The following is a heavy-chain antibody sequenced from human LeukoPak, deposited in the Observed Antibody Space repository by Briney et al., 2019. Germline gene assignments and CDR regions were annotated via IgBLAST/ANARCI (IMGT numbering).Heavy chain of an antibody. CDR3: ASWHGDYTPLDY. Sequence: PGRSLRLSCAASGFTFSSYSMNWVRQAPGKGLEWVSSISSSSSYIYYADSVKGRFTISRDNAKNSLYLQMNSLRAEDTAVYYCASWHGDYTPLDYWGQGTLVTVSS. V-gene: IGHV3-21*01. CDR1: GFTFSSYS. CDR2: ISSSSSYI. D-gene: IGHD4-17*01. J-gene: IGHJ4*02.